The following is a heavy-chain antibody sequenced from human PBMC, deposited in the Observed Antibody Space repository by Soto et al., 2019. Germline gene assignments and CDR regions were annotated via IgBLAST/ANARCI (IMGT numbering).Heavy chain of an antibody. CDR2: ISTTSSSI. CDR1: GFTFSSYS. Sequence: GGSLRLSCAASGFTFSSYSMNWARQAPGKGLEWISYISTTSSSIYYADSVKGRFTISTDNAKNSLFLQMNSLRDEDTAVYYCARKGEAFDYWGQGALVTVSS. CDR3: ARKGEAFDY. V-gene: IGHV3-48*02. D-gene: IGHD1-26*01. J-gene: IGHJ4*02.